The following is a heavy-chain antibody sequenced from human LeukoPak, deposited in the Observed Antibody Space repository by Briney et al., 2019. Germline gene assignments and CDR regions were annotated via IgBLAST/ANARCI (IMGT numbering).Heavy chain of an antibody. J-gene: IGHJ4*02. CDR2: ISWNSGST. D-gene: IGHD5-24*01. Sequence: GRSLRLSCAASGFTFDNYGMRWVRQTPGKGLEWVSGISWNSGSTGYADSVKGRFTISRDNAKNSLYLQMNSLRAEDTALYYCVKDKRDGYNAAPFDYWGQGTLVTVSS. V-gene: IGHV3-9*01. CDR1: GFTFDNYG. CDR3: VKDKRDGYNAAPFDY.